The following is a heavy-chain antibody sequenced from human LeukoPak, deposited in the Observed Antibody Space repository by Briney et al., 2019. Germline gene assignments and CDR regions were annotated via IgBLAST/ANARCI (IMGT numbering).Heavy chain of an antibody. Sequence: ASVTVSCKASGYTFTSYGISWVRQAPGQGLEWMGWISAYNGNTNYAQKLQGRVTMTTDTSTSTAYMELRSLRSEDTAVYYCASPGYYDSSGYPLDYWGQGTLVTVSS. J-gene: IGHJ4*02. CDR3: ASPGYYDSSGYPLDY. D-gene: IGHD3-22*01. CDR1: GYTFTSYG. V-gene: IGHV1-18*01. CDR2: ISAYNGNT.